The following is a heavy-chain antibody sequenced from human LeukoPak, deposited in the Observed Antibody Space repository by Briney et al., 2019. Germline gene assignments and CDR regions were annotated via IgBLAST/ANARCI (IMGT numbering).Heavy chain of an antibody. CDR3: ASVARFLD. CDR1: GGSFSGYY. Sequence: SETLSLTCAVYGGSFSGYYWSWIRQPPGKGLEWIGKINHSGSTNYNPSLKSRVTISVDTSKNQFSLKLSSVTAADTAVYYCASVARFLDWGQGTLVTVSS. V-gene: IGHV4-34*01. J-gene: IGHJ4*02. D-gene: IGHD3-3*01. CDR2: INHSGST.